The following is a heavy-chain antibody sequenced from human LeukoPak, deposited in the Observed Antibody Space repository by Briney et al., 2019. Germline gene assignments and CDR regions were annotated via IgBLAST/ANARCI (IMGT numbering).Heavy chain of an antibody. CDR1: GYTFTSYD. D-gene: IGHD1-1*01. CDR3: ARDPIEGPPGTRDY. J-gene: IGHJ4*02. V-gene: IGHV1-69*05. Sequence: GASVKVSCKASGYTFTSYDINWVRQAPGQGLEWMGRIIPIFGTANYAQKFQGKVTITTDESTSTAYMELSSLRSEDTAVYYCARDPIEGPPGTRDYWGQGTLVTVSS. CDR2: IIPIFGTA.